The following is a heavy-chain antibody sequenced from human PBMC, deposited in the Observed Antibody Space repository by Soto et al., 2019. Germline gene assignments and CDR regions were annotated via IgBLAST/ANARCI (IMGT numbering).Heavy chain of an antibody. Sequence: PXGTLSLTCTVSGGSIGNYYWNWIRQTPGKGLEWIGYVHYSGTTSYNPSLKSRVTISLDTSKNQFSLKLNSVTAADTAVYYCARRWSGTDYWGQGTLVTVSS. D-gene: IGHD3-10*01. V-gene: IGHV4-59*12. CDR3: ARRWSGTDY. CDR2: VHYSGTT. J-gene: IGHJ4*02. CDR1: GGSIGNYY.